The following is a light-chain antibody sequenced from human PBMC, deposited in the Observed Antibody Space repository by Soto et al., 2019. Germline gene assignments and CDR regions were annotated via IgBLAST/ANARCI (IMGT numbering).Light chain of an antibody. Sequence: IQMTQSPSSLSASVVDRGTITCLASQDIRMYLNWYQQKKGKAPKLLIYVASSLQSGVPSRLSGSGSGTDLTITISGLQNEDFGTYYCQQSYSNSITFGQGTRLEIK. CDR3: QQSYSNSIT. CDR2: VAS. CDR1: QDIRMY. V-gene: IGKV1-39*01. J-gene: IGKJ5*01.